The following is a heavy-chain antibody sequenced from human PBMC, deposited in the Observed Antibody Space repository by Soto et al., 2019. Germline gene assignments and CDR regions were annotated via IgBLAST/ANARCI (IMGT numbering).Heavy chain of an antibody. Sequence: SVKVSCKDSGGTFSSYAISWVRQAPGQGLEWMGGIIPIFGTANYAQKFQGRVTSTADESTSTAYMELSSLRSEDTAVYYCARELRLGELSIPWGQGTLVTVSS. V-gene: IGHV1-69*13. CDR2: IIPIFGTA. D-gene: IGHD3-16*02. J-gene: IGHJ5*02. CDR3: ARELRLGELSIP. CDR1: GGTFSSYA.